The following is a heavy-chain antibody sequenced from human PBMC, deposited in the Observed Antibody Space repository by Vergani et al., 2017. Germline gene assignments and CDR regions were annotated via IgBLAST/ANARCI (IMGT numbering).Heavy chain of an antibody. J-gene: IGHJ3*02. CDR3: ARDRRNYYGSGSYRKGHAFDI. CDR2: ISAYNGNT. Sequence: QVQLVQSGAEVKKPGASVKVSCKASGYTFTSYGISWVRQAPGQGLEWMGWISAYNGNTNYAQKLQGRVTMTTDTSTSTAYMELRSLRSDDTAVYYCARDRRNYYGSGSYRKGHAFDIWGQGTMVTVSS. D-gene: IGHD3-10*01. CDR1: GYTFTSYG. V-gene: IGHV1-18*01.